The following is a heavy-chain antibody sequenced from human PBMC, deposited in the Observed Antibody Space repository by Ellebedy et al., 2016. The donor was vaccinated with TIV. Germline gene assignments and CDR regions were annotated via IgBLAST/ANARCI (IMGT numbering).Heavy chain of an antibody. CDR1: GFTFSDYY. V-gene: IGHV3-11*06. CDR3: AISLKYYYDSSGFFGAFDI. J-gene: IGHJ3*02. CDR2: ISSSSSYT. Sequence: GGSLRLSCAASGFTFSDYYMSWIRQAPGKGLEWVSYISSSSSYTNYADSVKGRFTISRDNAKNSLYLQMNSLRAEDTAVYYCAISLKYYYDSSGFFGAFDIWGQGTMVTVSS. D-gene: IGHD3-22*01.